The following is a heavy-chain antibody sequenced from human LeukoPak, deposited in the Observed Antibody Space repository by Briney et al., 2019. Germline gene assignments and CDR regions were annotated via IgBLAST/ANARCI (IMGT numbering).Heavy chain of an antibody. Sequence: TGGSLRLSCAASGFTFSNYVMSWVRQAPVKGLEWVSYINHNGEMIFYPDFVKGRFTISRDNAKNSLYLQMNSLRDEDTAVYYCARDNDWAFHYWGQGTLVTVSS. D-gene: IGHD3-9*01. CDR2: INHNGEMI. CDR3: ARDNDWAFHY. CDR1: GFTFSNYV. V-gene: IGHV3-48*02. J-gene: IGHJ4*02.